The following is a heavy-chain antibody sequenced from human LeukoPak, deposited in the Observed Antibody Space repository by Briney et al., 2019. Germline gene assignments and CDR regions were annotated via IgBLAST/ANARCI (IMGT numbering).Heavy chain of an antibody. CDR2: ISYDGSNK. CDR3: ANFGAVAGVDSDY. CDR1: GFTFSSYA. V-gene: IGHV3-30*18. J-gene: IGHJ4*02. D-gene: IGHD6-19*01. Sequence: PGGSLRLSCAASGFTFSSYAMSWVRQAPGKGLEWVAVISYDGSNKYYADSVKGRFTISRDNSKNTLYLQMNSLRAEDTAVYYCANFGAVAGVDSDYWGQGTLVTVSS.